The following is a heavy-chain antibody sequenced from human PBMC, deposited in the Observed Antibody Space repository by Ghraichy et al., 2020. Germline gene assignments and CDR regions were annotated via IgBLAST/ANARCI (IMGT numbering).Heavy chain of an antibody. CDR2: IYYSGGT. J-gene: IGHJ4*02. Sequence: SETLSLTCTVSGGSISSYYWSWIRQPPGKGLEWIGYIYYSGGTNYNPSLKSRVTISVDTSKNQFSLKLSSVTAADTAVYYCARDGGSYYRGDYFDYWGQGTLVTVSS. CDR3: ARDGGSYYRGDYFDY. V-gene: IGHV4-59*01. D-gene: IGHD1-26*01. CDR1: GGSISSYY.